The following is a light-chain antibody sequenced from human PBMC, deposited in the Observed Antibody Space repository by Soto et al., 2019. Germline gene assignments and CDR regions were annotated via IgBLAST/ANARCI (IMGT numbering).Light chain of an antibody. V-gene: IGKV3-15*01. J-gene: IGKJ5*01. CDR3: QQYNNWPPIT. CDR2: GAS. Sequence: EIVLTQSPGTLSLSQGERATLSCRSSQSVSSKLAWYQQKPGQAPRLLIYGASTRATGIPARFSGSGSGTEFTLTISSLQSEDFAVYYCQQYNNWPPITFGQGTRLEI. CDR1: QSVSSK.